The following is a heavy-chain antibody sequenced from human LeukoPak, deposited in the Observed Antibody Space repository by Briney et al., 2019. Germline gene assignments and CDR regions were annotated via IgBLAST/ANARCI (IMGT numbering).Heavy chain of an antibody. J-gene: IGHJ1*01. V-gene: IGHV4-34*01. CDR1: GGSFSGYY. CDR2: INHSGST. CDR3: ASVVVTASAEYFQH. D-gene: IGHD2-21*02. Sequence: SETLSLTCAVYGGSFSGYYWSWIRQPPGKGLEWIGEINHSGSTYYNPSLKSRVTISVDTSKNQFSLKLSSVTAADTAVYYCASVVVTASAEYFQHWGQGTLVTVSS.